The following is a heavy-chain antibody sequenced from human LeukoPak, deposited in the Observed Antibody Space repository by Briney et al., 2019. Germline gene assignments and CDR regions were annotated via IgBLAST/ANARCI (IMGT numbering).Heavy chain of an antibody. CDR1: GGSISSSSYY. D-gene: IGHD2-2*02. Sequence: PSETLSLTCTVSGGSISSSSYYWGWIRQPPGKGLEWIGSIYYSGSTYYNPSLKSRVTISVDTSKNQFSLKLSSVIAADTAVYYCARQQRYCSSTSCYKACFDYWGQGTLVTVSS. CDR3: ARQQRYCSSTSCYKACFDY. J-gene: IGHJ4*02. V-gene: IGHV4-39*01. CDR2: IYYSGST.